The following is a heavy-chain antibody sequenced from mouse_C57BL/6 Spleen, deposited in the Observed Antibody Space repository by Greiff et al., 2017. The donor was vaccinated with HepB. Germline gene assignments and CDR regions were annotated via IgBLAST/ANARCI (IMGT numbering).Heavy chain of an antibody. CDR1: GYTFTSYW. V-gene: IGHV1-61*01. Sequence: QVQLQQPGAELVRPGSSVKLSCKASGYTFTSYWMDWVKQRPGQGLEWIGNIYPSDSETHYNQKFKDKATLTVDKSSSTAYMQPSSLTSEDSGVYDSARGGKAPFEDWGEGTTLTVSS. J-gene: IGHJ2*01. D-gene: IGHD1-3*01. CDR3: ARGGKAPFED. CDR2: IYPSDSET.